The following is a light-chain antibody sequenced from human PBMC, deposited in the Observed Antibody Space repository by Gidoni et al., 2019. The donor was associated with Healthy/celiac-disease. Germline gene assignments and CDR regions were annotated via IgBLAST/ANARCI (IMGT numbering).Light chain of an antibody. Sequence: DIQMTQSPSSLSASVGDRVTITCRASQSISSYLTWYQQNPGKAPKLLIYAASSLQSGVPSRFSGSGSVTDFTLTISSLQPEDFATYYCQQSYSTTLFTFXPXTKVDIK. CDR2: AAS. CDR1: QSISSY. V-gene: IGKV1-39*01. CDR3: QQSYSTTLFT. J-gene: IGKJ3*01.